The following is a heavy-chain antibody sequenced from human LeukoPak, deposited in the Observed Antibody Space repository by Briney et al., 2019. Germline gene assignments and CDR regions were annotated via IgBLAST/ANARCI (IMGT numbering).Heavy chain of an antibody. CDR3: AKRPRGNYLDPFDY. CDR1: GFTFSRFA. D-gene: IGHD3-10*01. Sequence: GGSLRLSCAASGFTFSRFAMSWVRQAPGKGLEWVSAISSSGGDTYYADSVKGRFTISRDNSKNRLYLQMNSLRAEDTAVYYCAKRPRGNYLDPFDYWGQGTLVTVSS. J-gene: IGHJ4*02. CDR2: ISSSGGDT. V-gene: IGHV3-23*01.